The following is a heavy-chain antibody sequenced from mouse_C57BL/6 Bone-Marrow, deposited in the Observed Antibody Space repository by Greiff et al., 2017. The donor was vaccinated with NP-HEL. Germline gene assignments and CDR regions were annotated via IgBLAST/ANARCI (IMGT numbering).Heavy chain of an antibody. Sequence: QVQLQQPGAELVKPGASVKLSCKASGYTFTSYWMHWVKQRPGQGLEWIGMIHPNSGSTNYNEKFKSKATLTVDKSSSTAYMQLSSLTSEDSAVYYCARSGYDYGPAYWGQGTRVTVSA. CDR3: ARSGYDYGPAY. J-gene: IGHJ3*01. CDR2: IHPNSGST. D-gene: IGHD2-4*01. CDR1: GYTFTSYW. V-gene: IGHV1-64*01.